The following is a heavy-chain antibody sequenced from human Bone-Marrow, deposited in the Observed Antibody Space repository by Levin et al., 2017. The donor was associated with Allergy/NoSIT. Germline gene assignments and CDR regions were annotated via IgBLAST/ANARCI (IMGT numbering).Heavy chain of an antibody. CDR1: GYSFNSYW. CDR3: ATTPVGGSDY. V-gene: IGHV5-51*01. D-gene: IGHD2-15*01. J-gene: IGHJ4*02. Sequence: ASVKVSCKVSGYSFNSYWIGWVRQMPGKGLEWMGSIYPGDSDTRYSPSFQGQVTISVDKSLRTTYLQWSSLTASDTALYYCATTPVGGSDYWGQGTLVTVSS. CDR2: IYPGDSDT.